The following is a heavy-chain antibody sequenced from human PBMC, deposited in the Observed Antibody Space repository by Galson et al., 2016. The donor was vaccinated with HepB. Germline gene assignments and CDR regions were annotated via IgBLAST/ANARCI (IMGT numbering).Heavy chain of an antibody. V-gene: IGHV3-7*01. CDR3: VRDDYLDV. D-gene: IGHD4-11*01. Sequence: SLRLSCAASGFTFSHFWMSWVRQAPGKGLEWVADIKADGRDKFYVDSVKGRFTIARDNTKNSLYLQMNSLGAEDTAVYYCVRDDYLDVWGQGTMVIVSS. CDR1: GFTFSHFW. CDR2: IKADGRDK. J-gene: IGHJ3*01.